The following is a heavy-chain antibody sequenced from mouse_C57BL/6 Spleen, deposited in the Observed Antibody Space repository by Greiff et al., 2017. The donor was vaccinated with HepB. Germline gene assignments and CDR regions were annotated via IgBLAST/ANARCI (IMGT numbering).Heavy chain of an antibody. J-gene: IGHJ3*01. CDR2: ISDGGSYT. V-gene: IGHV5-4*03. CDR1: GFTFSSYA. D-gene: IGHD2-3*01. Sequence: DVMLVESGGGLVKPGGSLKLSCAASGFTFSSYAMSWVRQTPEKRLEWVATISDGGSYTYYPDNVKGRFTISRDNAKNNLYLQMSHLKSEDTAMYYCARYDGYFPWFAYWGQGTLVTVSA. CDR3: ARYDGYFPWFAY.